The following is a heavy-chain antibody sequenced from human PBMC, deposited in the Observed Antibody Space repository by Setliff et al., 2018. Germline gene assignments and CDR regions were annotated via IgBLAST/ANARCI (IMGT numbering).Heavy chain of an antibody. V-gene: IGHV3-23*01. CDR1: GFTFSRSA. CDR3: ARAIVVVTASSLDY. J-gene: IGHJ4*02. CDR2: ISGSGGST. Sequence: LRLSCAASGFTFSRSAIHWVRQASGKGLEWVSAISGSGGSTDYADSVKGRFTISRDNSKNSLYLQMNSLRAEDTAVYYCARAIVVVTASSLDYWGQGTLVTVSS. D-gene: IGHD2-21*02.